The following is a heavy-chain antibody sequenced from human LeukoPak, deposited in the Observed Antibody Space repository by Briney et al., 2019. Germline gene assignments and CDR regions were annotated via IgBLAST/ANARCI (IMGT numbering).Heavy chain of an antibody. V-gene: IGHV1-69*13. CDR1: GGTFISYA. Sequence: GASVKVSCKASGGTFISYAISWVRQAPGQGLEWMGGIIPIFGTANYAQKFQGRVTITADESTSTAYMELSSLRSEDTAVYYCARDPYGSGSYTPYNWFDPWGQGTLVTVSS. CDR2: IIPIFGTA. D-gene: IGHD3-10*01. CDR3: ARDPYGSGSYTPYNWFDP. J-gene: IGHJ5*02.